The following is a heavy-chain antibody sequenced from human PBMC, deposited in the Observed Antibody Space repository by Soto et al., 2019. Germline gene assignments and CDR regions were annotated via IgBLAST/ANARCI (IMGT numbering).Heavy chain of an antibody. CDR3: ARKRAVAGRESRPVDY. CDR1: GYTFTSYG. V-gene: IGHV1-18*01. Sequence: ASVKVSCKASGYTFTSYGISWVRQAPGQGLEWMGWISAYNGNTNYAQKLQGRVTMTTDTSTSTAYMELRSLRSDDTAVYYCARKRAVAGRESRPVDYWGQGTLVTVSS. J-gene: IGHJ4*02. CDR2: ISAYNGNT. D-gene: IGHD6-19*01.